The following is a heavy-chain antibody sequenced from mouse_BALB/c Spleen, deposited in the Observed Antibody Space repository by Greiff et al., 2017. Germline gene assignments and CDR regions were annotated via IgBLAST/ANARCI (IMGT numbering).Heavy chain of an antibody. V-gene: IGHV7-3*02. Sequence: EVQRVESGGGLVQPGGSLRLSCATSGFTFTDYYMSWVRQPPGKALEWLGFIRNKANGYTTEYSASVKGRFTISRDNSQSILYLQMNTLRAEDSATYYCARDLYYGNYWFAYWGQGTLVTVSA. J-gene: IGHJ3*01. D-gene: IGHD2-1*01. CDR3: ARDLYYGNYWFAY. CDR1: GFTFTDYY. CDR2: IRNKANGYTT.